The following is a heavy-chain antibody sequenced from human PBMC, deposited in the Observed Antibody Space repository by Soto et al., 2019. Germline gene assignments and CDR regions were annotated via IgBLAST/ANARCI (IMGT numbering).Heavy chain of an antibody. Sequence: PSXTLSLTGTVSGDSIRWSSTYWGWIRQAPGSGLEWIGSIYYSDSTYYNPSLKSRVTLSIDPSKNQFSLKVRSVTAADTAVYYCAKCLMMSGLFDSWGQGTLVTVSS. J-gene: IGHJ5*01. CDR2: IYYSDST. V-gene: IGHV4-39*01. D-gene: IGHD3-16*01. CDR3: AKCLMMSGLFDS. CDR1: GDSIRWSSTY.